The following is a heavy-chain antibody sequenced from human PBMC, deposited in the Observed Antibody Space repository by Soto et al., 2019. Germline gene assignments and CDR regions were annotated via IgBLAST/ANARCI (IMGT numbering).Heavy chain of an antibody. CDR3: ARGQTDIVATIRYYYYYYGIDV. CDR2: MNPNSGNT. V-gene: IGHV1-8*01. J-gene: IGHJ6*02. D-gene: IGHD5-12*01. CDR1: GYTFTSYD. Sequence: GASVKVSCKASGYTFTSYDINWVRQATGQGLEWMGWMNPNSGNTGYAQKFQGRVTMTRNTSISTAYMELSSLRSEDTAVYYCARGQTDIVATIRYYYYYYGIDVWGQGTTVTVSS.